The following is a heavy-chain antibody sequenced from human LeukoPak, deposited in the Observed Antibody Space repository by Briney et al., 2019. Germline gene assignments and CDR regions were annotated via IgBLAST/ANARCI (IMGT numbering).Heavy chain of an antibody. CDR2: IYYSGST. D-gene: IGHD2-21*01. CDR1: GGSVTSNSYS. CDR3: ARAPIVVVDLAFDI. J-gene: IGHJ3*02. Sequence: PSETLSLTCTVSGGSVTSNSYSWAWIRQPPGKGLEWIGSIYYSGSTYYNPSLKSRVTISRDTSKNHFSLNLSSVTAADTAVYYCARAPIVVVDLAFDIWGQGTMVTVSS. V-gene: IGHV4-39*07.